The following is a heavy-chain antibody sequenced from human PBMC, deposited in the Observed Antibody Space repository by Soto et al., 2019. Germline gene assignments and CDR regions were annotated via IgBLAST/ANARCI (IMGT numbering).Heavy chain of an antibody. D-gene: IGHD3-10*01. CDR3: ARVGPVTIWFGELRPPLFDY. J-gene: IGHJ4*02. V-gene: IGHV1-18*01. CDR2: ISAYNGNT. CDR1: GYTFTSYG. Sequence: ASVKVSCKASGYTFTSYGISWVRQAPGQGLEWMGWISAYNGNTNYAQKLQGRVTMTTDTSTSTAYMELRSLRSDDTAVYYCARVGPVTIWFGELRPPLFDYWGQGTLVTVSS.